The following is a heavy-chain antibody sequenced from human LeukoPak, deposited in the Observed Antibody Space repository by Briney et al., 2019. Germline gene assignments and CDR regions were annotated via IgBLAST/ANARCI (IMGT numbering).Heavy chain of an antibody. D-gene: IGHD3-22*01. V-gene: IGHV1-24*01. CDR3: VAYFYDSSGYYAFLEY. Sequence: ASVKVSCKVSGYRITEVSIHWVRQAPGKGHEWMGGFDTDDGETKYAQKFQGRVSMSEDTSTDTAYIELSSLGSEDTAVYYCVAYFYDSSGYYAFLEYWGQGTLVTVST. CDR2: FDTDDGET. J-gene: IGHJ4*02. CDR1: GYRITEVS.